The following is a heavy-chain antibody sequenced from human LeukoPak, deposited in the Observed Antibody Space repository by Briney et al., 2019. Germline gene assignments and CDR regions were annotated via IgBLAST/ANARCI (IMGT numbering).Heavy chain of an antibody. CDR2: IYYSGST. J-gene: IGHJ4*02. D-gene: IGHD6-19*01. V-gene: IGHV4-59*08. CDR1: GGSISSYY. CDR3: ARRYSSGWYEYFDY. Sequence: SETLSLTCTVSGGSISSYYWSWIRQPPGKGLEWIGYIYYSGSTNYNPSLKSRVTISVDTSKNQFSLKLSSVTAAGTAVYYCARRYSSGWYEYFDYWGQGTLVTVSS.